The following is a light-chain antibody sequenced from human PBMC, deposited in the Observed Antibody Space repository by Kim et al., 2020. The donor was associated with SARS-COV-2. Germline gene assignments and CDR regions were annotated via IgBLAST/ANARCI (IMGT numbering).Light chain of an antibody. Sequence: APEGRARIIFGGTTLGTDRVDWAQQRPGQAPTLIIYNKAGRPSGIPERISGSKSGNTATRTISRVGAGDEADYYCQVWDSNSHHVVFGGGTKLTV. CDR1: TLGTDR. V-gene: IGLV3-21*04. CDR3: QVWDSNSHHVV. J-gene: IGLJ2*01. CDR2: NKA.